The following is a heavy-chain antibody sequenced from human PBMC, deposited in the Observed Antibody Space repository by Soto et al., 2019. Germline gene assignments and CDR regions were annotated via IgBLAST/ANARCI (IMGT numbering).Heavy chain of an antibody. CDR3: ARGNHRWLQLWYFDL. D-gene: IGHD5-12*01. J-gene: IGHJ2*01. V-gene: IGHV1-69*12. CDR2: IIPIFGTV. CDR1: GGTFSNYP. Sequence: QVQLVQSGAEVKKPGSSVKVSCKASGGTFSNYPISWVRQAPGQGLEWMGGIIPIFGTVNYAQKFQGRVTITADESTSTAYMELSSLRSEDTAVYYCARGNHRWLQLWYFDLGGRGPLVTVSS.